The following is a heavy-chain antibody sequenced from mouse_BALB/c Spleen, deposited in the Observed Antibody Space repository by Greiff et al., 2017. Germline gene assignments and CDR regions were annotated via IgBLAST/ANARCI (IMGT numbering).Heavy chain of an antibody. CDR3: TRNYGSSSWFAY. CDR2: IYPGNSDT. D-gene: IGHD1-1*01. CDR1: GYTFTSYW. Sequence: EVQLQQSGTVLARPGASVKMSCKASGYTFTSYWMHWVKQRPGQGLEWIGAIYPGNSDTSYNQKFKGKAKLTAVTSTSTAYMELSSLTNEDSAVYYCTRNYGSSSWFAYWGQGTLVTVSA. J-gene: IGHJ3*01. V-gene: IGHV1-5*01.